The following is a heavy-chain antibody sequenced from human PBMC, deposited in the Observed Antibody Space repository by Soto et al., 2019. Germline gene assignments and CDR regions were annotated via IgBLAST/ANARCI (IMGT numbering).Heavy chain of an antibody. CDR3: ARDLGYCSGGSCYSKEHYYYYGMDV. D-gene: IGHD2-15*01. CDR2: IIPIFGTA. Sequence: ASVKVSCKASGGTFSSYAISWVRQAPGQGLEWMGGIIPIFGTANYAQKFQGRVTITADESTSTAYMELSSLRSEDTAVYYCARDLGYCSGGSCYSKEHYYYYGMDVWGQGTTVTVSS. J-gene: IGHJ6*02. CDR1: GGTFSSYA. V-gene: IGHV1-69*13.